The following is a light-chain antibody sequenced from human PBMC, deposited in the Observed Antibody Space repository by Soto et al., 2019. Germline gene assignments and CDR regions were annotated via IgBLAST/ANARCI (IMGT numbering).Light chain of an antibody. Sequence: EIVLTQSPGTLSLSPGDTATLSCRASQSVYSTYLAWYQHKVGQAPRLLIYGSSTRATGIPDRFSGSGSGTDFTLTIRRLEPEDFAAYYCQQYGSSPSTFGQGTKVEVK. V-gene: IGKV3-20*01. CDR1: QSVYSTY. CDR2: GSS. CDR3: QQYGSSPST. J-gene: IGKJ1*01.